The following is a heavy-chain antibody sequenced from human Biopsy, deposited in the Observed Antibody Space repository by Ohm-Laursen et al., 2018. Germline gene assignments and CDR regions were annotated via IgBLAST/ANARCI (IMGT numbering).Heavy chain of an antibody. V-gene: IGHV1-2*02. J-gene: IGHJ4*02. CDR2: IYPNSGDT. D-gene: IGHD3-3*01. CDR3: ARDLLEWSLPS. CDR1: GDAFLGYY. Sequence: SVKVSCKASGDAFLGYYLHWVRQAPGQGLEWMGSIYPNSGDTDFAQKFQGRVSMTRDTSVSTAYLELSSLRSDDTSIYYCARDLLEWSLPSWGQGTLVTVFS.